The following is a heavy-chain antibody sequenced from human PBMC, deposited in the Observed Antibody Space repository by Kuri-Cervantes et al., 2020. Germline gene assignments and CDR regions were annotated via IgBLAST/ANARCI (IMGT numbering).Heavy chain of an antibody. CDR2: IRGSGGST. Sequence: GESLKISCAASGFTFSSYWMSWVRQAPGKGLEWVSAIRGSGGSTYYADSVKGRFTISRDNSKNTQYLQMNSLTAEDTAVYYCAKVVDFDYWGQGTLVTVSS. CDR3: AKVVDFDY. D-gene: IGHD2-15*01. V-gene: IGHV3-23*01. J-gene: IGHJ4*02. CDR1: GFTFSSYW.